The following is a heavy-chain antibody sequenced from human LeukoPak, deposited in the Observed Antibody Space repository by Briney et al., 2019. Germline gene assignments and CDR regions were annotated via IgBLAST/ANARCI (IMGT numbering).Heavy chain of an antibody. V-gene: IGHV3-7*01. J-gene: IGHJ4*02. CDR1: GFTFSRYW. Sequence: GGSLRLSCAASGFTFSRYWMSWVRQAPGKGLEWVASIKQDGSEKYYVDSVKGRFTISRDNAKNSLYLQMNSLRAEDTAVYYCARPTYFDWLPEAFDYWGQGTLVTVSS. CDR3: ARPTYFDWLPEAFDY. D-gene: IGHD3-9*01. CDR2: IKQDGSEK.